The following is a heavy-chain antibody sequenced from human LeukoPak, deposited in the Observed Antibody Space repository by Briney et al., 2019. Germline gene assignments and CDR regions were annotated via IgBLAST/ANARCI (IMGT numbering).Heavy chain of an antibody. CDR2: ISSSGSTI. CDR3: ARDYGDYEPGRHHYYYYYMDV. J-gene: IGHJ6*03. CDR1: GFTFSSYE. D-gene: IGHD4-17*01. V-gene: IGHV3-48*03. Sequence: GGSLRLACAASGFTFSSYEMNWVRQAPGKGLEWVSYISSSGSTIYYADSVKGRFTISRDNAKNSLYLQMNSLRAEDTAVYYCARDYGDYEPGRHHYYYYYMDVWGKGTTVTVSS.